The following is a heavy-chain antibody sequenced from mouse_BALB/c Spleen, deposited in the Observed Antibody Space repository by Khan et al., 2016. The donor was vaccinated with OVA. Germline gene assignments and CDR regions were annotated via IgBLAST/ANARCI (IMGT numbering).Heavy chain of an antibody. CDR3: ARLAYYYDSGGFAY. V-gene: IGHV5-6*01. D-gene: IGHD1-1*01. Sequence: EVELVESGGDLVKPEGSLKLSCAASGFTFSTYGMSWVRQTPDKRLEWVATISSGGSYTYYPDSVKGRFTFSRDNAKNTPYLQMSSLKSEDTAKFCGARLAYYYDSGGFAYWGQGTLVTVSA. J-gene: IGHJ3*01. CDR1: GFTFSTYG. CDR2: ISSGGSYT.